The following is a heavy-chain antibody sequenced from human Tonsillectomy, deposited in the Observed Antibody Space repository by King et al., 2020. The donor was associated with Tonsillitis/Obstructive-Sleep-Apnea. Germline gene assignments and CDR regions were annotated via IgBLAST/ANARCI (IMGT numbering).Heavy chain of an antibody. J-gene: IGHJ6*03. V-gene: IGHV3-21*01. CDR3: AREYNWNDNYYYYYYMDV. Sequence: VQLVESGGGLVKPGGSLRLSCAASGFTFSSYNMNWVRQAPGKGLEWVSSFSSSNSYIYYADSVKGRFTISRDNAKNSLYLQMNSLRAEDTAVYYCAREYNWNDNYYYYYYMDVWGKGTAVTVSS. CDR1: GFTFSSYN. D-gene: IGHD1-1*01. CDR2: FSSSNSYI.